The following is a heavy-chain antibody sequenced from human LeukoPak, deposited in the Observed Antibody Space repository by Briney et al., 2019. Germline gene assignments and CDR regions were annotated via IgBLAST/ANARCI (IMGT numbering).Heavy chain of an antibody. D-gene: IGHD5-18*01. CDR2: INPSGGST. CDR3: ARGDTWIQSYRYYGMDV. J-gene: IGHJ6*02. Sequence: GASVKVSCKASGYTFTSYYMHWVRQAPGQGLEWMGIINPSGGSTSYAQKFQGRVTMTRDTSTSTVYMELSSLRSEDTAVYYCARGDTWIQSYRYYGMDVWGQGTTVTVSS. CDR1: GYTFTSYY. V-gene: IGHV1-46*01.